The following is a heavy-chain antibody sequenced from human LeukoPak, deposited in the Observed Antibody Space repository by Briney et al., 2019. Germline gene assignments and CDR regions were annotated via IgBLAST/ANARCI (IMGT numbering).Heavy chain of an antibody. V-gene: IGHV4-39*02. J-gene: IGHJ3*02. Sequence: SETLSLTCTVSDGSIINNNHYWGWTRQPPGKGLEWIGSISYSGGTAYNPSLRSRVTISVDTPKNQFSLKVNSVTAADTAVYYCAREVEYYDSSGYRPHAFDIWGQGTLVTVSS. D-gene: IGHD3-22*01. CDR2: ISYSGGT. CDR1: DGSIINNNHY. CDR3: AREVEYYDSSGYRPHAFDI.